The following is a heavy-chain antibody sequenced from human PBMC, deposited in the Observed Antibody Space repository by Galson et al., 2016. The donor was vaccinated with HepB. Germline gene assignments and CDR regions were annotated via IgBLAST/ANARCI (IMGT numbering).Heavy chain of an antibody. J-gene: IGHJ5*02. Sequence: LRLSCAASGFVFSNYGMHRVRQAPGKGLEWVAGLSYNGLNQHYPDSLMGRFTVSRDNSKSIMYLQMDSLRPDDTAVYYCTKQVAEGGLGDTWGQGTVVTVSS. CDR2: LSYNGLNQ. CDR1: GFVFSNYG. D-gene: IGHD2-15*01. V-gene: IGHV3-30*18. CDR3: TKQVAEGGLGDT.